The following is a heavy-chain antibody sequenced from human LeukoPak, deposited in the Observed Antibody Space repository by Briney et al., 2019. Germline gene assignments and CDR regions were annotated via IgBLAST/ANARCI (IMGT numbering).Heavy chain of an antibody. Sequence: SETLSLTCAVYGGSFSGYYWSWIRQPPGKGLEWIGEINHSGSTNYNPSLKSRVTISVDTSKNQFSLKLSSVTAADTAVYYCARGGYYDSNWFDPWGQGTLVTVSS. CDR1: GGSFSGYY. CDR3: ARGGYYDSNWFDP. J-gene: IGHJ5*02. D-gene: IGHD3-22*01. CDR2: INHSGST. V-gene: IGHV4-34*01.